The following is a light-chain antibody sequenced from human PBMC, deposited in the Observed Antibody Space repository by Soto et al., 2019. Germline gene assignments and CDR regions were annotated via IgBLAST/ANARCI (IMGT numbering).Light chain of an antibody. Sequence: EIVLTQSPGTLSFSPGERATLSCRASQSISSSYLAWYQQKPGQAPRLLIYAASSRATGIADRFSGSGSGTDFTLTISRLEPEDFAVYYCQQYGSSSYTFGQGTQLEIK. J-gene: IGKJ2*01. CDR3: QQYGSSSYT. CDR1: QSISSSY. V-gene: IGKV3-20*01. CDR2: AAS.